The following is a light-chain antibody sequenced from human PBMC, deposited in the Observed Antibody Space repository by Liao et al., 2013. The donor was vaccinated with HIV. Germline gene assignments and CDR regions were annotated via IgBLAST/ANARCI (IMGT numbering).Light chain of an antibody. J-gene: IGLJ2*01. Sequence: SYVLTQSPSASVAPGKTASITCGGDSIGSKSVHWYQRKPGQAPVLVIYYDSDRPSGIPERFSGSTSGTRVTLTISDVQAGDEADYFCQSLDSSGAVVFGGGTKLSVL. CDR2: YDS. CDR1: SIGSKS. CDR3: QSLDSSGAVV. V-gene: IGLV3-21*01.